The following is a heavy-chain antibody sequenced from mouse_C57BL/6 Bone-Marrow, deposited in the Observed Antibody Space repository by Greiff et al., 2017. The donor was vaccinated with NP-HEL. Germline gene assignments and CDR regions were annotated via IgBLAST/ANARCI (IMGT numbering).Heavy chain of an antibody. Sequence: QGKRKQKGAERVRPGTSVKLSCKAAGEKAKRQGRKWVKERTGKGREGRGGREAGESYTNYNQKFKGKATLTVDTSSSTAYMQLSSLTSEDSAVYYCARVSTMVKWFAYWGQGTLVTVSA. CDR3: ARVSTMVKWFAY. CDR2: REAGESYT. J-gene: IGHJ3*01. D-gene: IGHD2-2*01. V-gene: IGHV1-59*01. CDR1: GEKAKRQG.